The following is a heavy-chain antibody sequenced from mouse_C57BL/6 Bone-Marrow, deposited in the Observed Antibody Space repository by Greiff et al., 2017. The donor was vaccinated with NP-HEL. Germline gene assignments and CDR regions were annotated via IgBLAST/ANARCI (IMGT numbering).Heavy chain of an antibody. CDR3: ARRGGFAY. Sequence: VQLQQSGPELVKPGASVKISCKASGYAFSSSWMNWVKQRPGKGLEWIGRIYPGDGDTNYNGKFKGKATLTEDKSSSTAYMQLSSLTSEDSAVYFCARRGGFAYWGQGTLVTVSA. J-gene: IGHJ3*01. CDR1: GYAFSSSW. CDR2: IYPGDGDT. V-gene: IGHV1-82*01.